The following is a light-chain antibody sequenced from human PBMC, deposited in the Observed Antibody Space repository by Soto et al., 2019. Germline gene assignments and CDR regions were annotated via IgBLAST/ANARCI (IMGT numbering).Light chain of an antibody. CDR1: QSVSSS. J-gene: IGKJ4*01. Sequence: EIVMTQSPATLSVSPGERATLSCRASQSVSSSLAWYQQKPGQAPRLLIYGASTRATGIPARFRGSGSGTEFTLTISSLQSEDFAVYYCQQYNNWPLTFGGGTKVDIK. V-gene: IGKV3-15*01. CDR2: GAS. CDR3: QQYNNWPLT.